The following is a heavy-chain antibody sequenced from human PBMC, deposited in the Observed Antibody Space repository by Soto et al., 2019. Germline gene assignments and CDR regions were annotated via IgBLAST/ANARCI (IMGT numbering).Heavy chain of an antibody. Sequence: GGSLRLSCAASGFTFSSYSMNWVRQAPGKGLEWVSSISSSSSYIYYADSVKGRFTISRDNAKNSLYLQMNSLRAEDTAVYYCARGLNSGWYENNWFDPWGQGTLVTVSS. J-gene: IGHJ5*02. CDR3: ARGLNSGWYENNWFDP. CDR2: ISSSSSYI. CDR1: GFTFSSYS. V-gene: IGHV3-21*01. D-gene: IGHD6-19*01.